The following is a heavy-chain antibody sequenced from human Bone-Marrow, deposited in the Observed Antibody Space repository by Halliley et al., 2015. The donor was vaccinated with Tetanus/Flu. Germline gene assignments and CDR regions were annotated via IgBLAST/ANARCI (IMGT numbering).Heavy chain of an antibody. Sequence: IGAYSGNTKFAQSLQGRVSMTADRSTSTVYMELRSLRSDDTAMYYCARDLQYSGSYQGASYFDYWGQGTLVTVSS. CDR3: ARDLQYSGSYQGASYFDY. V-gene: IGHV1-18*01. J-gene: IGHJ4*02. CDR2: IGAYSGNT. D-gene: IGHD1-26*01.